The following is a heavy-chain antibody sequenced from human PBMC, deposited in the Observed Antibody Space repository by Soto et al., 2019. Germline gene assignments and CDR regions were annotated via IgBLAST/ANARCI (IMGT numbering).Heavy chain of an antibody. CDR3: ARVGGPQYSSGWYGPLIVD. D-gene: IGHD6-19*01. Sequence: PSETLSLTCTVSGGSISSYYWSWIRQPPGRGLEWIGYIYYSGSTNYNPSLKSRVTISVDTSKNQFSLKLSSVTAADTAVYYCARVGGPQYSSGWYGPLIVDWGQGTLVTVSS. CDR2: IYYSGST. CDR1: GGSISSYY. V-gene: IGHV4-59*01. J-gene: IGHJ4*02.